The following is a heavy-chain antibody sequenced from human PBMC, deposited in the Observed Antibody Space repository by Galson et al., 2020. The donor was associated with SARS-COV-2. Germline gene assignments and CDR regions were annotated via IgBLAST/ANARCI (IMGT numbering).Heavy chain of an antibody. Sequence: GEYLKISCAASGFTFSSYGMHWVRQAPGKGLEWVAVISYDGSNKYYADSVKGRFTISRDNSKNTLYLQMNSLRAEDTAVYYCAREMVVVLYYGMDVWGQGTTVTVSS. J-gene: IGHJ6*02. CDR2: ISYDGSNK. CDR1: GFTFSSYG. D-gene: IGHD2-21*01. CDR3: AREMVVVLYYGMDV. V-gene: IGHV3-30*03.